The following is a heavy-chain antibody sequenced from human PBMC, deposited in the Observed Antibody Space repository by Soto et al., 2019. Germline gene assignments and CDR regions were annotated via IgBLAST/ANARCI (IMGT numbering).Heavy chain of an antibody. CDR2: ISAYNGKT. D-gene: IGHD1-26*01. CDR3: ARDWNSGSYYH. Sequence: QVQLVQSGAEVKKPGASVKVSCKASGYTFTSYGISWVRQAPVQGLEWMGGISAYNGKTNYAQKFQGRVTMTTGTTTSTAYMELTSLRPDDTAVYYCARDWNSGSYYHWGQGTLVTVSS. V-gene: IGHV1-18*01. CDR1: GYTFTSYG. J-gene: IGHJ5*02.